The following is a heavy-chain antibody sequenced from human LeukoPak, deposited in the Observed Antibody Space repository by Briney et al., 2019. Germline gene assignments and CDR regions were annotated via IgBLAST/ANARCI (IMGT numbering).Heavy chain of an antibody. Sequence: SETLSLTCTVSGCSISSYYWSWIRQPPGKGLEWIGYIYYSGSTPYNPSLRSPGTISLGTSKDHFTMKLSFVTAAETAVYYWGRTPIVGVPPAMGTFEYWGQGTLVTVSS. V-gene: IGHV4-59*12. CDR1: GCSISSYY. D-gene: IGHD2-2*01. J-gene: IGHJ4*02. CDR3: GRTPIVGVPPAMGTFEY. CDR2: IYYSGST.